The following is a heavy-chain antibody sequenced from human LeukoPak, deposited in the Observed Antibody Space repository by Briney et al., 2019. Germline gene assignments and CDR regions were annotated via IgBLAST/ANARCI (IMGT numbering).Heavy chain of an antibody. J-gene: IGHJ5*02. V-gene: IGHV3-74*01. CDR2: INNDGSST. CDR1: GFTFSTYW. Sequence: PGGSLRLSCAASGFTFSTYWMYWVRQGPGKGLVWVSRINNDGSSTTYADSVKGRFTSSRDNAKNSLYLQMNSLRAEDTAVYYCARDIESYLGWFDPWGQGTLVTVSS. D-gene: IGHD1-26*01. CDR3: ARDIESYLGWFDP.